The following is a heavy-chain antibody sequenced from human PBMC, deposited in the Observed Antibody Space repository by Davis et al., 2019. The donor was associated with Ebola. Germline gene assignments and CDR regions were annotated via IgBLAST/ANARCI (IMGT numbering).Heavy chain of an antibody. CDR3: ARDVY. CDR2: IKQDGSGK. Sequence: GGSLRLSCTASGFTFTSNWMSWVRQAPGKWLEWVANIKQDGSGKYYVDAVKGRFTISRDNAKNSLYLQMNSLGAEDTAVYYCARDVYWGQGILVTVSS. J-gene: IGHJ4*02. CDR1: GFTFTSNW. V-gene: IGHV3-7*01.